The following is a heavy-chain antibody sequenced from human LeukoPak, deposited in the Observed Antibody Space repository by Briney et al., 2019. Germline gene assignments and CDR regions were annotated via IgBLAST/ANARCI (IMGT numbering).Heavy chain of an antibody. Sequence: ASVKVSCKASGYTFTSYDINWVRQATGQGLEWMGWMNPNSGNTGCAQKFQGRVTITRNTSISTAYMELSSLRSEDTAVYYCARGGIPEIRFLEWSHWGQGTLVTVSS. CDR3: ARGGIPEIRFLEWSH. CDR2: MNPNSGNT. V-gene: IGHV1-8*03. J-gene: IGHJ4*02. CDR1: GYTFTSYD. D-gene: IGHD3-3*01.